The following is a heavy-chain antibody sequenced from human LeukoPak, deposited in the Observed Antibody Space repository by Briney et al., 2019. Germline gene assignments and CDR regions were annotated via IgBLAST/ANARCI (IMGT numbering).Heavy chain of an antibody. CDR2: VSQEGSRK. D-gene: IGHD6-19*01. V-gene: IGHV3-30*18. Sequence: GGSLRLSCAASGYPFSGSDIHWVRQAPGKGLEWVAFVSQEGSRKFYAESVKGRFGISKDNSKSTTYLQMNGLRADDTAVYYCAKTTGGWPRFFDHWGQGTLVAVSS. J-gene: IGHJ4*02. CDR1: GYPFSGSD. CDR3: AKTTGGWPRFFDH.